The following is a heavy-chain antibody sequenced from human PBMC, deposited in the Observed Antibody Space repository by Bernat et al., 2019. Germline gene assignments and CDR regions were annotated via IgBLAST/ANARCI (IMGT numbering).Heavy chain of an antibody. Sequence: QVQLVESGGGVVQPGRSLRLSCAASGFTFSSYAMHWVRQAPGKGLERVAVISYDGSNKYYADSVKGRFTISRDNSKNTLYLQMNSLRAEDTAVYYCARDLLRFLEWLEYYFDYWGQGTLVTVSS. V-gene: IGHV3-30*01. D-gene: IGHD3-3*01. CDR2: ISYDGSNK. CDR3: ARDLLRFLEWLEYYFDY. CDR1: GFTFSSYA. J-gene: IGHJ4*02.